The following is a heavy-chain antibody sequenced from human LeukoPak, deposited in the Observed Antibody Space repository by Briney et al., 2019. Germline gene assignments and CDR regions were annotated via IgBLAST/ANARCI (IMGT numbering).Heavy chain of an antibody. J-gene: IGHJ4*02. V-gene: IGHV1-18*01. CDR2: INPNSGGT. Sequence: GASVKVSCKASGYTFTSYGISWVRQAPGQGLEWMGWINPNSGGTNYAQKFQGRVTMTRDMSTSTVYMELSSLRSEDTAVYYCARGQSYGSGKESDYWGQGTLVTVSS. CDR3: ARGQSYGSGKESDY. CDR1: GYTFTSYG. D-gene: IGHD3-10*01.